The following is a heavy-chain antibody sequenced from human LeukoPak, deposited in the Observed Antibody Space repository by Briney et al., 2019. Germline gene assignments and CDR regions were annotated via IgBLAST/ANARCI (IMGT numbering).Heavy chain of an antibody. CDR1: GFTFASYA. J-gene: IGHJ4*02. CDR3: ARGRNSGTLYLDY. CDR2: ISSDGTTE. D-gene: IGHD3-10*01. Sequence: GGSLRLSCAGSGFTFASYAVHWVPQAPGKRLEWVAFISSDGTTEHYRDSVKGRFTLSRDNTKNTVSLQMNSLGTEDTAVYYCARGRNSGTLYLDYWGQGTLVTVSS. V-gene: IGHV3-30-3*01.